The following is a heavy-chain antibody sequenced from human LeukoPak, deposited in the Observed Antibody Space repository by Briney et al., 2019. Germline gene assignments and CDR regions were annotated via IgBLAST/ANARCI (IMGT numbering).Heavy chain of an antibody. D-gene: IGHD5-18*01. J-gene: IGHJ6*02. CDR1: GYTFTSYY. CDR2: INPSGGST. V-gene: IGHV1-46*01. Sequence: GASVKVSCKASGYTFTSYYMHWVRQAPGQGLEWMGIINPSGGSTSYAQKFQGRVTMTRDTSTSTVYMELSSLRSEDTAVYYCARDGGGLQLWLYQGVGYYYYGMDVWGQGTTVTVSS. CDR3: ARDGGGLQLWLYQGVGYYYYGMDV.